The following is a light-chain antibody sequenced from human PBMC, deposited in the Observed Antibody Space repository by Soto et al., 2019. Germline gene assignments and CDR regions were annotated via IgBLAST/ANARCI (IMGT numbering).Light chain of an antibody. Sequence: EIVLTQSPGSLSLSPGERATLSCRASQSINSNYLAWYRQKPGQAPRLLIYGASRRATDIPDRFSGSVSGTDFTRTISRLEPEDFAVYYCQQYGSLPRTFGQGTKVEIQ. CDR1: QSINSNY. V-gene: IGKV3-20*01. J-gene: IGKJ1*01. CDR2: GAS. CDR3: QQYGSLPRT.